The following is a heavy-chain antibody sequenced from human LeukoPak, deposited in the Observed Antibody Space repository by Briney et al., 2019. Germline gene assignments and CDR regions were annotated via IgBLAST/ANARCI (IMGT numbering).Heavy chain of an antibody. D-gene: IGHD6-19*01. V-gene: IGHV3-23*01. CDR2: ISGSGGST. Sequence: GGSLRLSCAASGFTFSSYAMSWVRQAPGEGLEWVSAISGSGGSTYYADSVKGRFTISRDNSKNTLYLQMNSLRAEDTAVYYCAKGAGIAVAFGNWFDPWGQGTLVTVSS. J-gene: IGHJ5*02. CDR3: AKGAGIAVAFGNWFDP. CDR1: GFTFSSYA.